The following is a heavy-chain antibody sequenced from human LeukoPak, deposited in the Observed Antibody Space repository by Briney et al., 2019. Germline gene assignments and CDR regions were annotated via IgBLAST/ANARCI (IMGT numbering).Heavy chain of an antibody. V-gene: IGHV3-7*01. D-gene: IGHD6-13*01. CDR3: ARAGSSWYDWDFDY. J-gene: IGHJ4*02. Sequence: GGSLRLSCAASGFTFSSYWMSWVRQAPGKGLEWVANIKQDGSEKYYVDSVKGRFSISRDNAKNSLYLQMNSLRAEDTAVYYCARAGSSWYDWDFDYWGQGTLVTVSS. CDR1: GFTFSSYW. CDR2: IKQDGSEK.